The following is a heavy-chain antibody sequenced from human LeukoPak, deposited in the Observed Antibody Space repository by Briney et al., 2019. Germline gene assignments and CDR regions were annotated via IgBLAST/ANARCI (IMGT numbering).Heavy chain of an antibody. CDR3: ARSILSSDLDY. CDR1: GGSFSGYY. J-gene: IGHJ4*02. D-gene: IGHD6-19*01. Sequence: KSSETLSLTCAVYGGSFSGYYWSWIRQPPGKGLEWIGEINHSGSTNYNPSLKSRVTISVDTSKNQFSLKLSSVTAADTAVYYCARSILSSDLDYWGQGTLVTVSS. V-gene: IGHV4-34*01. CDR2: INHSGST.